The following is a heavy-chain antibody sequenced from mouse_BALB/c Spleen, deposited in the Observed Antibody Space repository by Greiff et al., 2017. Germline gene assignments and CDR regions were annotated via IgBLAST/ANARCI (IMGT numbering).Heavy chain of an antibody. CDR3: ARDAAYAMDY. CDR1: GYTFTSYW. J-gene: IGHJ4*01. V-gene: IGHV1-7*01. D-gene: IGHD6-1*01. Sequence: VQLQQSGAELAKPGASVKMSCKASGYTFTSYWMHWVKQRPGQGLEWIGYINPSTGYTEYNQKFKDKATLTADKSSSTAYMQLSSLTSEDSAVYYCARDAAYAMDYWGQGTSVTVSS. CDR2: INPSTGYT.